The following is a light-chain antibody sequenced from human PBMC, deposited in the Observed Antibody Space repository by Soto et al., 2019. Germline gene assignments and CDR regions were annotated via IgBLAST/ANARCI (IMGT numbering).Light chain of an antibody. CDR2: GAS. J-gene: IGKJ5*01. CDR3: QQYNNWPPIT. V-gene: IGKV3-15*01. CDR1: QSVSSN. Sequence: EIVFSQSPGTLAFSPGERATPSFQGSQSVSSNLAWYQQKPGQAPRLLIHGASTRATGIPARFSGSGSGTEFILTISSLQSEDFAVYYCQQYNNWPPITFGQGTRLEIK.